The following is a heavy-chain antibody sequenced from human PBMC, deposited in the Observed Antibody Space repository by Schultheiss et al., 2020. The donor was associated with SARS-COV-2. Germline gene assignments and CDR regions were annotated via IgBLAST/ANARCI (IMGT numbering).Heavy chain of an antibody. CDR1: GGTFSSYT. Sequence: ASVKVSCKASGGTFSSYTISWVRQAPGQGLEWMGWMNPNSGNTGYAQKFQGRVTITRNTSISTAYMELSSLRSEDTAVYYCARGHRGGDWLDYWGQGTLVTVSS. CDR3: ARGHRGGDWLDY. J-gene: IGHJ4*02. CDR2: MNPNSGNT. V-gene: IGHV1-8*03. D-gene: IGHD2-21*01.